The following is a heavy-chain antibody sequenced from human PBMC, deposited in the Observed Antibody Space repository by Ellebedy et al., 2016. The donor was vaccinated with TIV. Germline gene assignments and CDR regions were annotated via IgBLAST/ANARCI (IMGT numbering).Heavy chain of an antibody. Sequence: GGSLRLXXAASGFTFSSYAMSWVRQAPGKGLEWVSGISATGGSTYYAESVKGRFTISRGNSKNTLYLQMNSLRAEDTAVYYCATLPDYDFWSGYFVHWGQGTLVTVSS. V-gene: IGHV3-23*01. J-gene: IGHJ4*02. D-gene: IGHD3-3*01. CDR3: ATLPDYDFWSGYFVH. CDR1: GFTFSSYA. CDR2: ISATGGST.